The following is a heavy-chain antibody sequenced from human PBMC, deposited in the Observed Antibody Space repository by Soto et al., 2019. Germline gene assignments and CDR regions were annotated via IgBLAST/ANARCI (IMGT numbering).Heavy chain of an antibody. J-gene: IGHJ6*02. Sequence: GGSLRLSCTASGFPFSNYAMIWVRQAPGKGLEWVSGISGSADTTYYADSVKGRFTISRDNSKNTLYLLMNSLRAEDTAVYYCAKTVTTLNHYYYYGVDVWGQGTTVTVSS. CDR2: ISGSADTT. V-gene: IGHV3-23*01. CDR1: GFPFSNYA. D-gene: IGHD4-17*01. CDR3: AKTVTTLNHYYYYGVDV.